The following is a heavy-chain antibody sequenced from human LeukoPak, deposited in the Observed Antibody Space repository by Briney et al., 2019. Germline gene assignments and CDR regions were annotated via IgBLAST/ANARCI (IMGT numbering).Heavy chain of an antibody. V-gene: IGHV3-33*01. D-gene: IGHD4-17*01. CDR1: GFIFSDYG. CDR2: IWYDGSNT. Sequence: GGSLRLSCAASGFIFSDYGMHWVRQAPGKGLEWVAVIWYDGSNTYYADSVKGRFTISRDNSKNTLYLQMNSLRVEDTAVYYCTRGTYGEDYYYYYGMDVWGQGTTVTVSS. CDR3: TRGTYGEDYYYYYGMDV. J-gene: IGHJ6*02.